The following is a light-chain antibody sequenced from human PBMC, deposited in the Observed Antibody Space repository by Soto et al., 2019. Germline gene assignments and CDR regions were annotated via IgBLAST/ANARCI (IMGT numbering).Light chain of an antibody. CDR1: QSVSSSY. J-gene: IGKJ1*01. CDR3: HQYDKSPWT. CDR2: GTS. V-gene: IGKV3-20*01. Sequence: EIVLTQSPGTLSLSPGERATLSCRASQSVSSSYLAWYQQKPGQAPRLLIYGTSTRATSTPDRFSGSGSGTDFTLTISSLEPEDFAVYYCHQYDKSPWTFGRGTKVEIK.